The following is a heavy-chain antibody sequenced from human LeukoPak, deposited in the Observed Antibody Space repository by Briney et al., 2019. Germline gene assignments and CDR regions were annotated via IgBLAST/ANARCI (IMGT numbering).Heavy chain of an antibody. J-gene: IGHJ4*02. CDR3: ARQMSGSSGFDS. V-gene: IGHV4-59*08. D-gene: IGHD6-19*01. CDR2: IFSSGTT. CDR1: GGSIHNYY. Sequence: SETLSLTCTVSGGSIHNYYWTWSRQPPGKGLEWIGYIFSSGTTKYNPSLKSRVTISIDTSKNQFSLKLTSVNAADTAVYYCARQMSGSSGFDSWGQGTLVTVSS.